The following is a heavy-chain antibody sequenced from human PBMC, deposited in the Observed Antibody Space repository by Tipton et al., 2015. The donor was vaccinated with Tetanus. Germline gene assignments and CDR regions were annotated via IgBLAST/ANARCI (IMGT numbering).Heavy chain of an antibody. J-gene: IGHJ6*02. CDR1: GFTFSNFA. CDR2: VSFGGTAT. V-gene: IGHV3-23*01. CDR3: AKSCDGACYSGTYYVALDV. D-gene: IGHD2-21*02. Sequence: GSLRLSCATSGFTFSNFAMTWVRQVPGKGLEWVSVVSFGGTATYYSNSVRGRFTISRDNSRNTVYLQMNSLTVEDTAIYYCAKSCDGACYSGTYYVALDVWGRGTTVTVSS.